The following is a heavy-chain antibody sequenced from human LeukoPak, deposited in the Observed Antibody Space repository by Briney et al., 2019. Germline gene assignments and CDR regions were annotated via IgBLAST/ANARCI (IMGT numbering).Heavy chain of an antibody. CDR1: GGSFSGYY. V-gene: IGHV4-34*01. CDR3: AREIIWGTYRRLYYFDS. CDR2: INHSASA. Sequence: SETLSLTCAVYGGSFSGYYWNWIRQVPGKGLEWIGEINHSASARYSPSLKSRVTMSVDTSKNQFSLKLTSVTAADTAIYYCAREIIWGTYRRLYYFDSWGQGTLVTVSP. J-gene: IGHJ4*02. D-gene: IGHD3-16*02.